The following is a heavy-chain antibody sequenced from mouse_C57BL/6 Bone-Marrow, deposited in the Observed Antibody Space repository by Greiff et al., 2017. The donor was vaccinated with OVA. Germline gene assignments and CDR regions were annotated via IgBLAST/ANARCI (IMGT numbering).Heavy chain of an antibody. D-gene: IGHD1-1*01. CDR2: IHPNSGST. CDR1: GYTFTSYW. Sequence: QVQLQQSGAELVKPGASVKLSCKASGYTFTSYWMHWVKQRPGQGLEWIGMIHPNSGSTNYNEKFKSKATLTVDKSSSTAYMQLSSLTSEDSAVYCCARSPFTTVVPLHWYFDVWGTGTTVTVSS. J-gene: IGHJ1*03. V-gene: IGHV1-64*01. CDR3: ARSPFTTVVPLHWYFDV.